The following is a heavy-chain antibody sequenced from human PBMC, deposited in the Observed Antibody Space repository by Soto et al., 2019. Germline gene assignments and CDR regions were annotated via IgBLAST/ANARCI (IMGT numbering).Heavy chain of an antibody. Sequence: LSLTCTVSGGSISSSSYYWGWIRQPPGKGLEWIGSIYYSGSTYYNPSLKSRVTISVDTSKNQFSLKLSSVTAADTAVYYCARHVRYYFDYWGQGTLVTVSS. V-gene: IGHV4-39*01. CDR3: ARHVRYYFDY. CDR2: IYYSGST. J-gene: IGHJ4*02. CDR1: GGSISSSSYY.